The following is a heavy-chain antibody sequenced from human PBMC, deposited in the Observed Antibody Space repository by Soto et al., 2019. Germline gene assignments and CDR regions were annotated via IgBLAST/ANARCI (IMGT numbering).Heavy chain of an antibody. CDR2: IYHSGST. CDR3: ASRGGAVAGTIDY. J-gene: IGHJ4*02. D-gene: IGHD6-19*01. CDR1: GGSISSSNL. Sequence: SETLSLTCAVSGGSISSSNLWSWVRQPPGKGLEWIGEIYHSGSTKYNPSLKSRVTISVDKSKNQLSLKLSSVTAEDTAVYYCASRGGAVAGTIDYWGQGTLVTVSS. V-gene: IGHV4-4*02.